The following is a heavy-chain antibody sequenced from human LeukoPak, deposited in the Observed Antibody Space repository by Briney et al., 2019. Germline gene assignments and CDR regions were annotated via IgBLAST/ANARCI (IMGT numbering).Heavy chain of an antibody. Sequence: WGSLRLSCAASGLTLSSYAMSSVRQARGKGLEWVSAISGSGGSTYYADSVKGRFTISRDNSKNTLYLQMNSLRAEDTAVYYCAKDQRYCSGGSCRTHFDYWGQGTLVTVSS. V-gene: IGHV3-23*01. CDR3: AKDQRYCSGGSCRTHFDY. D-gene: IGHD2-15*01. J-gene: IGHJ4*02. CDR1: GLTLSSYA. CDR2: ISGSGGST.